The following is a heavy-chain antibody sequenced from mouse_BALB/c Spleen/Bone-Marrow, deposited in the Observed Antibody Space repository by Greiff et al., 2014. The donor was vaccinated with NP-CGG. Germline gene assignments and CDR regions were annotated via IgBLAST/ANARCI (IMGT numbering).Heavy chain of an antibody. Sequence: VQLVESGAELAKPGASVKMSCKASGYTFTSYWMHWVKQRPGQGLEWIGYINPSTGYTEYNQKFKDKATLTADKSSSTAYMQLSSLTSEDSAVYYCARYGNYGDYFDYWGQGTTLPVSS. CDR3: ARYGNYGDYFDY. D-gene: IGHD2-1*01. CDR1: GYTFTSYW. J-gene: IGHJ2*01. V-gene: IGHV1-7*01. CDR2: INPSTGYT.